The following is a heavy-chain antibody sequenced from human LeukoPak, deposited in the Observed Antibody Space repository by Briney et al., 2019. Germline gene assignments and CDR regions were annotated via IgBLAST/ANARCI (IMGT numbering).Heavy chain of an antibody. CDR3: ARRRVAGSFDD. J-gene: IGHJ4*02. V-gene: IGHV4-59*08. D-gene: IGHD6-19*01. CDR1: GGSISSYY. Sequence: TSETLSLTCTVSGGSISSYYWSWIRQPPGKGLEWIGYIYYSGSTNYNPSLKSRVTISVDTSKNQFSLKLTSVTASETAVYYCARRRVAGSFDDWGQGTLVTVSS. CDR2: IYYSGST.